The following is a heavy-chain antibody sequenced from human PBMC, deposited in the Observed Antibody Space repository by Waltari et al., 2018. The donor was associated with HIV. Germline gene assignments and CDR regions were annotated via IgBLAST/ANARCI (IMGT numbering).Heavy chain of an antibody. J-gene: IGHJ4*01. V-gene: IGHV3-21*01. CDR2: ISPTGDFI. CDR1: GFTFSRYA. Sequence: EVQLVESGGGLVRPVGSLRLSCAVSGFTFSRYAMNWVRQIPGKGHKWVSYISPTGDFIYHAYSVQGLFIISRDTTKKSLYLQMKDLRDSDTAVYHWAATVTTRGTFDYWGNGTLVSV. CDR3: AATVTTRGTFDY. D-gene: IGHD4-17*01.